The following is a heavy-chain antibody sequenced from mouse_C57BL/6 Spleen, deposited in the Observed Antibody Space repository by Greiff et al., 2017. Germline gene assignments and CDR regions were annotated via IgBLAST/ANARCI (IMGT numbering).Heavy chain of an antibody. V-gene: IGHV1-9*01. CDR2: ILPGSGST. CDR1: GYTFTGYW. D-gene: IGHD1-1*01. CDR3: ARSPLITTVVEGFAY. J-gene: IGHJ3*01. Sequence: VHLVESGAELMKPGASVKLSCKATGYTFTGYWIEWVKQRPGHGLEWIGEILPGSGSTNYNEKVKGKATFTADTSSNTAYMQLSSLTTEDSAIYYCARSPLITTVVEGFAYWGQGTLVTVSA.